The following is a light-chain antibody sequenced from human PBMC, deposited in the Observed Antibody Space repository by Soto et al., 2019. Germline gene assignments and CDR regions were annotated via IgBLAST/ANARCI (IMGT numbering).Light chain of an antibody. CDR3: HSRA. Sequence: QIAQSPSTLSASVGDRVTITCRASQSISSWLAWYQQKPGKAPKLLIYDASTLESGVPSRFSGSGSETEFTLTISRLQPDDFATYFCHSRAFGQGTRLEI. J-gene: IGKJ5*01. CDR2: DAS. CDR1: QSISSW. V-gene: IGKV1-5*01.